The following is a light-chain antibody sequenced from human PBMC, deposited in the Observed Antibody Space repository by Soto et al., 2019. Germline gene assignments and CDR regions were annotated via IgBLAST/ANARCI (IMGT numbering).Light chain of an antibody. CDR1: QSLLHSNGNNS. CDR2: LGS. J-gene: IGKJ1*01. Sequence: DFVMPQSPLSLPVTPGEPASISCRSSQSLLHSNGNNSLVWYLQKPGQSPQLLIYLGSNRASGVPDRLSGSGSGTDFTLKISRAEGEYVGVYYSMQSQQTPWTFGKGTKMEVK. V-gene: IGKV2-28*01. CDR3: MQSQQTPWT.